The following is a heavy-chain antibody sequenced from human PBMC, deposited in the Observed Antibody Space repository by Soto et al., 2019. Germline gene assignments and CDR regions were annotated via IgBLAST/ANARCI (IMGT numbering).Heavy chain of an antibody. CDR1: GYTFSNYG. V-gene: IGHV1-18*01. CDR2: ISLYSDGT. D-gene: IGHD2-2*01. CDR3: ARVVPGAEAWFGP. J-gene: IGHJ5*02. Sequence: ASVKVSCKTSGYTFSNYGITWVRQAPGQPLEWLGWISLYSDGTNYAQKFQGRVSMTTDTSTTTAYMELRSLRSDDTAVYYCARVVPGAEAWFGPWGQGTPVTVSS.